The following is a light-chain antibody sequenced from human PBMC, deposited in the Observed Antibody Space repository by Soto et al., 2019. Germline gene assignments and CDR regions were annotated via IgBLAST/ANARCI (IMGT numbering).Light chain of an antibody. J-gene: IGLJ2*01. CDR1: SSNIGTNY. CDR2: DNN. CDR3: ETWDDSLPGAV. Sequence: QSVLTQPPSVSAAPGQKVTISCSGSSSNIGTNYVSWYQQLPGTVPTLLIYDNNKQPSGIPDRFSASKSGTSATLDITGLQIEDEDDYYCETWDDSLPGAVFGGGTKLTVL. V-gene: IGLV1-51*01.